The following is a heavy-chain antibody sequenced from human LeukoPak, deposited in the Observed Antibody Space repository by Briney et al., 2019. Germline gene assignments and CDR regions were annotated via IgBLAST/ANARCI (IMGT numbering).Heavy chain of an antibody. CDR2: FFWVVVK. Sequence: SGPTLGNPPKTFSLTGTFLGSYLRLSGWVVAWFLHPPERPLEWLPLFFWVVVKRYSPSLKSRLTITKDTSKTQVVLTMTNMDPVDTATYYCAHSPENYDILTGYVPGLSFDYWGQGTLVTVSS. D-gene: IGHD3-9*01. V-gene: IGHV2-5*02. CDR1: GSYLRLSGWV. J-gene: IGHJ4*02. CDR3: AHSPENYDILTGYVPGLSFDY.